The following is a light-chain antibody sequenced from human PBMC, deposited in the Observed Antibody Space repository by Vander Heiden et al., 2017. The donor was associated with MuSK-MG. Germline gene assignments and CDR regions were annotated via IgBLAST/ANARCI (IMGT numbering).Light chain of an antibody. CDR1: SSDVGSYSL. J-gene: IGLJ1*01. Sequence: QSALTHPASVSGSPGQSITISCTGTSSDVGSYSLVSWYQQHPGKAPKLMIYEGSKRPSGVSNRFSGSKSGNAASLTISGLQAEDEADYYCCSYAGSSTFVFGTGTKVTVL. CDR3: CSYAGSSTFV. CDR2: EGS. V-gene: IGLV2-23*03.